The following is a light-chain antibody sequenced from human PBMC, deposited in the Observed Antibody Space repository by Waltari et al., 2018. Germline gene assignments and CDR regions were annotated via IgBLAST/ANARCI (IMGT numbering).Light chain of an antibody. Sequence: QSALTQPPSASAAPGQSVTISCTGTSTDIGAYNSVSWYQQHPREAPKLLIYEVNKRPSGVPNRFSGAKSGDTASLTVSGLQADDEGDYYCSSYAGRNTLFGGGTKLTVL. V-gene: IGLV2-8*01. CDR1: STDIGAYNS. CDR2: EVN. CDR3: SSYAGRNTL. J-gene: IGLJ2*01.